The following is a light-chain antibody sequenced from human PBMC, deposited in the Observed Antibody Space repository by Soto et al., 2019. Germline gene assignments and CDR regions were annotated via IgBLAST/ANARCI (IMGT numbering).Light chain of an antibody. V-gene: IGKV3-11*01. Sequence: EIVLIQSPATLSLSPGERATLSCRASQSVSRYLAWYQQKPGQAPRLLIYDASNRATGIPARFSGSGSGTDFTLSISRLEDNDVAVCYYQSSSHWLTFGGGTKLEIK. CDR3: QSSSHWLT. J-gene: IGKJ4*01. CDR2: DAS. CDR1: QSVSRY.